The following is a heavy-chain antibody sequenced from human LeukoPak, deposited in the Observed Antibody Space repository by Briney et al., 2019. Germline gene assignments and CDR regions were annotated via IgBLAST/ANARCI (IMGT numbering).Heavy chain of an antibody. J-gene: IGHJ4*02. CDR1: GGTFSSYA. CDR3: ARDGGAYYYDSSGYYPFDY. Sequence: SVKVSCKASGGTFSSYAISWVRQAPGQGLEWMGGIIPIFGTANYAQKFQGRVTMTTDTSTSTAYMELRSLRSDDTAVYYCARDGGAYYYDSSGYYPFDYWGQGTLVTVSS. CDR2: IIPIFGTA. D-gene: IGHD3-22*01. V-gene: IGHV1-69*05.